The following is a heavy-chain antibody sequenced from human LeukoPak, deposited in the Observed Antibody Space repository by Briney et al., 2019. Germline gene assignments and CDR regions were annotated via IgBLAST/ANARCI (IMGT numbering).Heavy chain of an antibody. V-gene: IGHV3-21*01. J-gene: IGHJ4*02. CDR1: GFTFSSYS. CDR2: ISSSSSYI. CDR3: ASVDYYGSGNYYNDVDY. Sequence: GGSLRLSCAASGFTFSSYSMNWVRQAPGKGLEWVSSISSSSSYIYYADPVKGRFNISRDNAKNSLYLQMNSLRAEDTALYYCASVDYYGSGNYYNDVDYWGQGTLVTVSS. D-gene: IGHD3-10*01.